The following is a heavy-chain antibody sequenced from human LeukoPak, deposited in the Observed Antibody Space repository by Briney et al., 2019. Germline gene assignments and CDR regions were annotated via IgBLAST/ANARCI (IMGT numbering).Heavy chain of an antibody. J-gene: IGHJ4*02. CDR2: IYYSGST. Sequence: SETLSLTCTVSGGSISSYYWSWIRQPAGKGLEWIGRIYYSGSTNYNPSLKSRVTISVDTSKNQFSLKLSSVTAADTAVYYCARGPTAGVLDYWGQGTLVTVSS. CDR3: ARGPTAGVLDY. D-gene: IGHD2-2*01. CDR1: GGSISSYY. V-gene: IGHV4-4*07.